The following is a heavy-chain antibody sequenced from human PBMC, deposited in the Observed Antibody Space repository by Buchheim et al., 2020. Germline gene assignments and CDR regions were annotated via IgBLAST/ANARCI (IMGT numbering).Heavy chain of an antibody. V-gene: IGHV4-59*01. CDR3: ARGSFTALDF. CDR2: IYNSGST. Sequence: QVHLQESGPGLVKPSETLSLTCTVSGGSISSFFWSWIRQPPGGGLEWIGYIYNSGSTNYNPSLKSRVTISVDTSKNKFSLNLNSVTAADTAVFYCARGSFTALDFWGQGTL. D-gene: IGHD3-16*01. J-gene: IGHJ4*02. CDR1: GGSISSFF.